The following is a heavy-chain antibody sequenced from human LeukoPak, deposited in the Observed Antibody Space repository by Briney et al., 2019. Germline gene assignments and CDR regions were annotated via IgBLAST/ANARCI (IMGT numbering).Heavy chain of an antibody. Sequence: GGSLRLSCAASGFTFSSYAMTWVRQAPGKGLEWVSGISGSGGSTYYADSVKGRFTISRDNSKDTLYLQMSSLRAEDAAVYYCAKDRAYYYDSSGYYFEYWGQGTLVTVSS. J-gene: IGHJ4*02. CDR3: AKDRAYYYDSSGYYFEY. V-gene: IGHV3-23*01. CDR1: GFTFSSYA. CDR2: ISGSGGST. D-gene: IGHD3-22*01.